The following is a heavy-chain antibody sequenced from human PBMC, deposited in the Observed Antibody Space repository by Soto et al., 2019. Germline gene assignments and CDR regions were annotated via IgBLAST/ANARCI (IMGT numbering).Heavy chain of an antibody. CDR1: GFTFSSYS. CDR2: ISSSGSYI. V-gene: IGHV3-21*04. J-gene: IGHJ4*02. D-gene: IGHD1-1*01. Sequence: GGSLRLSCAASGFTFSSYSINWVRQAPGKGLEWVSSISSSGSYIYYADSVKGRFTISRDNSRDTLYLQMNSLRPEDTAVYYCAKRPLAIRVFDYWGQGTVVTVSS. CDR3: AKRPLAIRVFDY.